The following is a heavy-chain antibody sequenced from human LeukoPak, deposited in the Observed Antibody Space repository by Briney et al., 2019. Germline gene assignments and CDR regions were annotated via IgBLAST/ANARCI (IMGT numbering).Heavy chain of an antibody. V-gene: IGHV4-39*01. Sequence: PSETLSLTCTVSGGSISSSSYYWGWIRQPPGKGLEWIGSIYYSGSTYYNPSLKSRVTISVDTSKNQFSLKLSSVTAADTAVYYCARTRKNMIVVLIRPGYYFDYWGQGTLVTVSS. CDR1: GGSISSSSYY. J-gene: IGHJ4*02. CDR3: ARTRKNMIVVLIRPGYYFDY. CDR2: IYYSGST. D-gene: IGHD3-22*01.